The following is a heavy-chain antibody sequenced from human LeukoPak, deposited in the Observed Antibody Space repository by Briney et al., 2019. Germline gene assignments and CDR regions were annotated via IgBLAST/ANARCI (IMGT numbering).Heavy chain of an antibody. V-gene: IGHV4-34*01. CDR2: INHSGST. J-gene: IGHJ3*02. CDR1: DGSFSGYY. D-gene: IGHD3-10*01. CDR3: AREGRMVRGVHDAFDI. Sequence: PSETLSLTCAVYDGSFSGYYWSWIRQPPGKGLEWIGEINHSGSTNYNPSLKSRVTISVDTSKNQFSLKLSSVTAADTAVYYCAREGRMVRGVHDAFDIWGQGTMVTVSS.